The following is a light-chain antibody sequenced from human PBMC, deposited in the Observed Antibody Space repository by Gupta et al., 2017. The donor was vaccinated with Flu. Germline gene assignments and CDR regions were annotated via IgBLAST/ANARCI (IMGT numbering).Light chain of an antibody. CDR3: GTWDSSRSGGV. CDR2: ENA. Sequence: QSVLTQPPSLSAAPGQKVTISCSGSSSNIGNNYVSWYQQLPGTAPKLLIYENAKRPSEIPDRFSGSKSGTSAILAITGLQTGDEADYYCGTWDSSRSGGVFGGGTKLTVL. CDR1: SSNIGNNY. J-gene: IGLJ2*01. V-gene: IGLV1-51*02.